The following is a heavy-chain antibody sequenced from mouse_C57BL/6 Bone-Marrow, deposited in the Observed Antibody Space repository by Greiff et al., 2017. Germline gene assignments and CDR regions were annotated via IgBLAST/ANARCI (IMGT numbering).Heavy chain of an antibody. CDR3: ARLITTVVATVDY. CDR1: GYTFTDYN. D-gene: IGHD1-1*01. J-gene: IGHJ2*01. CDR2: INPNNGGT. Sequence: EVQLVESGPELVKPGASVKMSCKASGYTFTDYNMHWVKQSHGKSLEWIGYINPNNGGTSYNQKFKGKATLTVNKSSSTAYMELRSPTSEDSAVYYCARLITTVVATVDYWGQGTTLTVSS. V-gene: IGHV1-22*01.